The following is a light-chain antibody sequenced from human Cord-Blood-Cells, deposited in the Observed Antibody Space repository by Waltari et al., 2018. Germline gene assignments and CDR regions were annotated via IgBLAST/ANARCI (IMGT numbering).Light chain of an antibody. CDR3: QSYDSSLSGWV. V-gene: IGLV1-40*01. Sequence: QSVLTQPPSVSGAPGQRVTISCTGSSSNIRAGYDVHWYQPLPGTAPKLLIYGNSNRPSGVPDRFSGSKSGTSASLAITGLQAEDEADYYCQSYDSSLSGWVFGGGTKLTVL. J-gene: IGLJ3*02. CDR2: GNS. CDR1: SSNIRAGYD.